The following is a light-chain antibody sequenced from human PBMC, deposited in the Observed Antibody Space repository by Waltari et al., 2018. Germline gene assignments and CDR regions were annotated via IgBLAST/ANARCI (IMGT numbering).Light chain of an antibody. CDR3: SSYTSSTSVV. CDR1: SSDVGGYNF. V-gene: IGLV2-14*03. Sequence: QSALTQPASVSGSPGQSITISCTGTSSDVGGYNFVSWYQHHPGKAPKLLIYDVNKRPSRVSVRLSGSKSWNTASLTISGLQAEDEADYYCSSYTSSTSVVFGGGTQLTVL. J-gene: IGLJ2*01. CDR2: DVN.